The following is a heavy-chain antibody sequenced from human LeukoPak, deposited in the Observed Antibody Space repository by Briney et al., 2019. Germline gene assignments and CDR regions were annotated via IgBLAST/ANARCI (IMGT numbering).Heavy chain of an antibody. D-gene: IGHD3-10*01. Sequence: PSETLSLTCTVSAGSISLYNTYYWNWIRQSPGKGLEWIGYIHYTGSTNYNPSLKSRVTISVETSKNQFSLKLKSVTAADTAVYYCARGGYYGSGNDFRFDPWGQGTLVTVSS. V-gene: IGHV4-59*01. CDR2: IHYTGST. CDR3: ARGGYYGSGNDFRFDP. CDR1: AGSISLYNTYY. J-gene: IGHJ5*02.